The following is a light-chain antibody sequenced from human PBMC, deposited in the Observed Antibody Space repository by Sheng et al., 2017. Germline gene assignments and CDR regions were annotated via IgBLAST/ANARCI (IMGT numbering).Light chain of an antibody. J-gene: IGKJ2*01. CDR2: GAS. CDR3: QQRSNWPPYT. V-gene: IGKV3D-20*02. Sequence: EIVLTQSPGTLSLSPGERATLSCRASQSVSSSYLAWYQQKPGQAPRLLIYGASSRATGIPDRFSGSGSGTEFTLTISSLQSEDFAVYYCQQRSNWPPYTFGQGTKLEI. CDR1: QSVSSSY.